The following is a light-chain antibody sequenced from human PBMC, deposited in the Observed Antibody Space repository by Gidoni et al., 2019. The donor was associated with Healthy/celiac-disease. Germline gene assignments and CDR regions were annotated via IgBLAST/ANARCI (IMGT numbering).Light chain of an antibody. V-gene: IGKV1-39*01. CDR2: AAS. Sequence: DIKMTQSPSSLSASVGERVTMTCRASQSISSYLYWYQQKPGKAPKPLIYAASSLESGVPSRISGSGSGTDFTLTISSLQPEDFATYYCQQSYSTPLALTFGGGTKVEIK. J-gene: IGKJ4*01. CDR3: QQSYSTPLALT. CDR1: QSISSY.